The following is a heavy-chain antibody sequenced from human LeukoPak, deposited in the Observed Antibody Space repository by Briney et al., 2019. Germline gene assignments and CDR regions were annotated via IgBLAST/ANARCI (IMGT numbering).Heavy chain of an antibody. CDR3: ARAPIVVVPAAGTGWFDP. D-gene: IGHD2-2*01. V-gene: IGHV4-34*01. CDR2: INHSGST. CDR1: GGSFSGYY. Sequence: SETLSLTYAVYGGSFSGYYWSWIRQPPGKGLEWVGEINHSGSTNYNPSLKSRVTISVDTSKNQFSLKLSSVTAADTAVYYCARAPIVVVPAAGTGWFDPWGQGTLVTVSS. J-gene: IGHJ5*02.